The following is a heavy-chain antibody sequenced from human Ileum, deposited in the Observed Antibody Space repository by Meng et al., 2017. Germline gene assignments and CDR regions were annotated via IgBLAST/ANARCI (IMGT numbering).Heavy chain of an antibody. V-gene: IGHV4-4*02. CDR2: ISQSGTT. D-gene: IGHD3-10*01. CDR3: ATYGSGFTPPLDP. Sequence: QVQLQESGPGLVKPSETLSLTCAVSGGSISNGKWWSRVRQPPGKGLEWIGEISQSGTTNYYPSLNSRVSISLDKANNHLSLTLTSVTAADTAVYYCATYGSGFTPPLDPWGQGILVTVSS. CDR1: GGSISNGKW. J-gene: IGHJ5*02.